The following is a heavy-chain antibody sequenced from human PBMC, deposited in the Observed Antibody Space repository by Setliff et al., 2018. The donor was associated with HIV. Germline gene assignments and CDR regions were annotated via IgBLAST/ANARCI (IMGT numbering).Heavy chain of an antibody. CDR1: GGSISSGSYY. CDR2: ISYSGTT. V-gene: IGHV4-61*09. CDR3: ARHWGYSYGIDY. J-gene: IGHJ4*02. Sequence: SETLSLTCTVSGGSISSGSYYWSWIRQPAGKGLEWIGHISYSGTTNYNPSLESRVTISVDTSKNQFSLKLSSVTAADTAMYYCARHWGYSYGIDYWGQGIPVTVSS. D-gene: IGHD5-18*01.